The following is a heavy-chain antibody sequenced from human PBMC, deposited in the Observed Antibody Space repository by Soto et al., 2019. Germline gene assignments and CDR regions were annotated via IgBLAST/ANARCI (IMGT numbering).Heavy chain of an antibody. Sequence: ASVKVASKASGYTFTSYAMHWLRQAPGQRLEWMGWINAGNGNTKYSQKFQGRVTITRDTSASTAYMELSSLRSEDTAVYYCARDLVTPRYNFDYWGQGTLVTVSS. V-gene: IGHV1-3*01. CDR2: INAGNGNT. D-gene: IGHD5-12*01. CDR3: ARDLVTPRYNFDY. CDR1: GYTFTSYA. J-gene: IGHJ4*02.